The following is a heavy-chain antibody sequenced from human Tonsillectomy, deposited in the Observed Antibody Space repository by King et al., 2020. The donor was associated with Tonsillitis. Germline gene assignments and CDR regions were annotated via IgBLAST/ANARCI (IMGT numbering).Heavy chain of an antibody. V-gene: IGHV3-53*01. Sequence: VQLVESGGGLIQPGGSLRLSCAASGFTVSSNYISWVRQAPGEGLEWVSFIYSNDITYYADSMKGRFTISRDNSKNTIYLQMNSLRAEDTARYYCATRSIPYYYYAMDVWGQGTTVTVSS. CDR3: ATRSIPYYYYAMDV. CDR1: GFTVSSNY. J-gene: IGHJ6*02. CDR2: IYSNDIT.